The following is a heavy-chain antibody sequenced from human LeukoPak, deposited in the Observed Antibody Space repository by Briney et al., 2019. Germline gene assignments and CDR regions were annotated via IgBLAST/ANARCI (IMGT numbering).Heavy chain of an antibody. V-gene: IGHV3-23*01. CDR2: INTGDIT. CDR1: GFTFDYSA. CDR3: AKGGFTYYDD. J-gene: IGHJ4*02. Sequence: GGSLRLSCAASGFTFDYSAMTWVRQAPEKGLEWVSTINTGDITFYANSVKGRFTISRDNSKNALFLQMNSLRAEDTAIYYCAKGGFTYYDDWGQGTLVTVSS. D-gene: IGHD3-22*01.